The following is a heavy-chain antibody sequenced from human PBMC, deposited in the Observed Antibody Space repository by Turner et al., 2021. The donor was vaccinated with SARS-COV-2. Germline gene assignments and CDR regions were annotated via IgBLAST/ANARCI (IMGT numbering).Heavy chain of an antibody. CDR2: IYYSGST. D-gene: IGHD3-22*01. Sequence: QVQLQESGPGLVKPSGTLSLTCTVSGGSVSSYYWSWIRQPPGKGLEWIGYIYYSGSTNYNPSLKSRVTISVDTSKNQFSLKLSSVTAADTAVYYCARVPTYYYDTSGYWYFDLWGRGTLVTVSS. CDR1: GGSVSSYY. V-gene: IGHV4-59*02. J-gene: IGHJ2*01. CDR3: ARVPTYYYDTSGYWYFDL.